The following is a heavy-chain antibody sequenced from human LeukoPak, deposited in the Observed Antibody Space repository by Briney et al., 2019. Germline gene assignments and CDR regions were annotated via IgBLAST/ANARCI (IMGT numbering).Heavy chain of an antibody. V-gene: IGHV3-21*01. D-gene: IGHD5-18*01. CDR3: AREQLWQNPLDY. CDR1: GFTFSSYS. Sequence: GSLRLSCAASGFTFSSYSMNWVRQAPGKGLEWVSSISSSSSYIYYADSVKGRFTISRDNAKNSLYLQMNSLRAEDTAVYYCAREQLWQNPLDYWGQGTLVTVSS. J-gene: IGHJ4*02. CDR2: ISSSSSYI.